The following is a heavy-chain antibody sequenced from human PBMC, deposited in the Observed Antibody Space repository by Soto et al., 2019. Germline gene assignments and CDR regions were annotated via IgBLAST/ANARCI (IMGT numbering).Heavy chain of an antibody. V-gene: IGHV3-74*01. CDR2: INSDGSST. Sequence: GGSLRLSCAASGFTFSSYWMHWVRQAPWKGLVWVSRINSDGSSTSYADSVKGRFTISRDNAKNTLYLQMNSLRAEDTAVYYCAKGPAIVLVPAAMNNYYGMDVWGQGTTVSVCS. CDR1: GFTFSSYW. D-gene: IGHD2-2*01. J-gene: IGHJ6*01. CDR3: AKGPAIVLVPAAMNNYYGMDV.